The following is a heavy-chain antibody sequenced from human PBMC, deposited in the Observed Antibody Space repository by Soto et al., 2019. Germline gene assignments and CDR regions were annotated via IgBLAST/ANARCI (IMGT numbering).Heavy chain of an antibody. CDR2: VWYDGNNK. CDR1: GFTFSTYS. D-gene: IGHD3-3*01. Sequence: QVQLVESGGGVVQPGRSLRLSCAASGFTFSTYSMHWVRQAPGRGLEWVAVVWYDGNNKYYADSVKGRFTISRDNSKNTLFLQMNNLRAEDTAVYYCARDGVATIAYWGQGTLVTVSS. J-gene: IGHJ4*02. V-gene: IGHV3-33*01. CDR3: ARDGVATIAY.